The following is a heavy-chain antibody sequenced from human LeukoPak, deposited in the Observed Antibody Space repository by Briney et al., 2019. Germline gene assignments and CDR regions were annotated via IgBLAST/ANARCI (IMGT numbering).Heavy chain of an antibody. CDR2: IYHSGST. D-gene: IGHD6-6*01. J-gene: IGHJ4*02. CDR1: GGSISSGGYY. CDR3: ASIPSYYFDY. V-gene: IGHV4-30-2*01. Sequence: SQTLSLTCTVSGGSISSGGYYWSWIRQPPGKGLEWIGYIYHSGSTFYNPPLKSRVTISVDRSKNQFSLKLSSVTAADTAVYYCASIPSYYFDYWGQGTLVTVSS.